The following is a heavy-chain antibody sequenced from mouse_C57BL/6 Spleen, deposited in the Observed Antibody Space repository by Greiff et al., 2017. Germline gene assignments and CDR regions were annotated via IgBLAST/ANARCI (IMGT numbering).Heavy chain of an antibody. CDR1: GFTFSSYG. J-gene: IGHJ4*01. CDR3: ARDDGAMDY. CDR2: ISSGGSYT. D-gene: IGHD2-3*01. Sequence: EVKLEESGGDLVKPGGSLKLSCAASGFTFSSYGMSWVRQTPDKRLEWVATISSGGSYTYYPDSVKGRFTISRDNAKNTLYLQMSSLKSEDTAMYYCARDDGAMDYWGQGTSVTVSS. V-gene: IGHV5-6*02.